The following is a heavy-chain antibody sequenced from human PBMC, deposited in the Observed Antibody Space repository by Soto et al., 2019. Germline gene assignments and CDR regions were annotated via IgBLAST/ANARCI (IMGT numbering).Heavy chain of an antibody. V-gene: IGHV4-4*02. J-gene: IGHJ4*02. CDR2: IDHSGST. CDR3: VRDSGNGWKDY. Sequence: QVQLQESGPGLVKPSGTLSLTCAVSGGSISSTNWWNWVRQPPGKGLEWIGEIDHSGSTNYNPSLQSXXTXSXVKPKNQFSLKLSSVTAADTAVYYCVRDSGNGWKDYWGQGTLVTVSS. CDR1: GGSISSTNW. D-gene: IGHD6-19*01.